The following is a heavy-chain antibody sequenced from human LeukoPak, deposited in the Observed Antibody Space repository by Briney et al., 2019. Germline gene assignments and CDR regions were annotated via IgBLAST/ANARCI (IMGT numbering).Heavy chain of an antibody. V-gene: IGHV4-61*02. Sequence: SQTLSLTCTVSGGSISSGDHYWSWIRQPAGKGLEWIGRMYTSGSTNYNPSLKSRVTMSVDTSKNQFSLKLSSVTAADTAVYYCAREHYCSGGSCYGNWFDPWGQGTLVTVSS. CDR1: GGSISSGDHY. CDR2: MYTSGST. J-gene: IGHJ5*02. CDR3: AREHYCSGGSCYGNWFDP. D-gene: IGHD2-15*01.